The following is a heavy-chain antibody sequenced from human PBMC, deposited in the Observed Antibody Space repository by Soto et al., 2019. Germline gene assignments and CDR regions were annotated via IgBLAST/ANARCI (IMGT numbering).Heavy chain of an antibody. CDR3: APWYFDY. V-gene: IGHV3-53*02. CDR1: GFTVSSNY. Sequence: EVQLVETGGGLIQPGGSLRLSCAASGFTVSSNYMSWVRQAPGKGLEWVSVIYSGGSTYYADSVKGRFTISRDNSKNPLYLQMKSLGAEETAVSYCAPWYFDYWGKGPLVPVPS. J-gene: IGHJ4*02. CDR2: IYSGGST.